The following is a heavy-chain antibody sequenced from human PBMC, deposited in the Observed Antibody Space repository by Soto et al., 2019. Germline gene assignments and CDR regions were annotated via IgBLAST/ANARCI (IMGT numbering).Heavy chain of an antibody. CDR1: GGSISSYY. D-gene: IGHD3-22*01. J-gene: IGHJ4*02. Sequence: PSETLSLTCTVSGGSISSYYCSWIRQPPWKGLEWIGYIYYSGITNYNPSLKSRVSISVDTSKNQFSLRLSSVTAADTALYYCARNYYDTSALRYWGQGTLVTVSS. CDR3: ARNYYDTSALRY. V-gene: IGHV4-59*01. CDR2: IYYSGIT.